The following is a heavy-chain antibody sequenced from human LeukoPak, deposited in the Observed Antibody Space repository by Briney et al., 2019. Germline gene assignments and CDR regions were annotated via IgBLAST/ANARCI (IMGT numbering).Heavy chain of an antibody. CDR2: ISSSGSTI. CDR1: GFTFSDYY. Sequence: PGGSLRLSCAASGFTFSDYYMSWIRQAPGKGLEWVSYISSSGSTIYYADSVKGRFTISRDNAKNSLYLQMNSLRAEDTAVYYCASTFDWLLYIFDYWGQGTLVTVSS. J-gene: IGHJ4*02. V-gene: IGHV3-11*01. CDR3: ASTFDWLLYIFDY. D-gene: IGHD3-9*01.